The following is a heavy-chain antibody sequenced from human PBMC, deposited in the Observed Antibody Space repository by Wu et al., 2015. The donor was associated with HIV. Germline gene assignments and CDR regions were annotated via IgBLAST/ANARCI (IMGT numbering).Heavy chain of an antibody. D-gene: IGHD3-10*01. CDR2: IIPIFGPA. CDR3: ARGWGVRGKLVVFRPRGGQGNP. V-gene: IGHV1-69*18. Sequence: QVQLVQSGAEVKKPGSSVKVSCKTSGDTFSSYAITWVRQAPGQGLEWMGRIIPIFGPAIYAQKFQGRVFHYRGRVHEHSLHLELGTVSHLEDSARILPCARGWGVRGKLVVFRPRGGQGNPWV. J-gene: IGHJ5*02. CDR1: GDTFSSYA.